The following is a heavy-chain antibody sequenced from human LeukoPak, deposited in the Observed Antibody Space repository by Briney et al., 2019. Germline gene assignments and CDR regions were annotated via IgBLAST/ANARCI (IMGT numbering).Heavy chain of an antibody. CDR1: GYTFTSYG. D-gene: IGHD5-12*01. CDR2: ISIYNGKT. Sequence: APVKVSCKASGYTFTSYGISWVRQAPGQGLEWMGWISIYNGKTNYAQKFRGRVTMTTDTSTSTAFMELRSLRSDDTAVYYCAKAISVATGKYYFDYWGQGTLVTVSS. CDR3: AKAISVATGKYYFDY. V-gene: IGHV1-18*01. J-gene: IGHJ4*02.